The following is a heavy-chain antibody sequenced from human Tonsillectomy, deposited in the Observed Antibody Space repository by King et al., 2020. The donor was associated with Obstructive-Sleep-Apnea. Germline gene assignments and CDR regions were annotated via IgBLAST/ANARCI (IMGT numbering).Heavy chain of an antibody. Sequence: QLQLQESGPGLVKPSETLSLTCTVSGGSISSYYWSWIRQPPGKGLEWIGYISYSGSTNYNPSLKSRVTISVDTSKNQFSLKVSSVTAADTAVYYCARDRPREGELLTYYYYGMDVWGQGTTVSVSS. CDR2: ISYSGST. D-gene: IGHD1-26*01. V-gene: IGHV4-59*01. CDR3: ARDRPREGELLTYYYYGMDV. J-gene: IGHJ6*02. CDR1: GGSISSYY.